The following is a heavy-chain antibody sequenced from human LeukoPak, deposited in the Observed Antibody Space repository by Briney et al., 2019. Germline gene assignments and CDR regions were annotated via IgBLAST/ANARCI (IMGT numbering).Heavy chain of an antibody. Sequence: GGSLRLSCAASGFGFSTSWMHWVRQAPGKGLVWVARINGDGSTTNYADSVQGRFTISRDTAKNTLFLQMNSLGGEDTAVYYCIGTGTHSYWGQGTLVTVSS. J-gene: IGHJ4*02. CDR1: GFGFSTSW. V-gene: IGHV3-74*01. CDR2: INGDGSTT. CDR3: IGTGTHSY. D-gene: IGHD3-10*01.